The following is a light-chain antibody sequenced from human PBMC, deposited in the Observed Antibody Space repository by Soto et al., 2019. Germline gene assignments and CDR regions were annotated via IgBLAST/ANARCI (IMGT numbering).Light chain of an antibody. V-gene: IGLV2-8*01. CDR1: SSDIGCYNC. CDR2: EVN. CDR3: SSCGDNNIYV. J-gene: IGLJ1*01. Sequence: QSVLTQPPSASGSHGQSVTISCTGTSSDIGCYNCVSWYQQHPGKVPKLMISEVNKRPSGVPDRFSGSKSGNMASLTVSGLQAEDEADYYCSSCGDNNIYVFGTGTKVTVL.